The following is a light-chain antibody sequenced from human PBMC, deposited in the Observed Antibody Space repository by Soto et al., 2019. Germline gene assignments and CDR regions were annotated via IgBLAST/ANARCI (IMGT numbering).Light chain of an antibody. CDR1: SSDVGAYNY. V-gene: IGLV2-11*01. J-gene: IGLJ2*01. CDR2: EVS. CDR3: CSYAGSYTHVV. Sequence: QSALTQPRSVSGSPGQSVTISCTGTSSDVGAYNYVSWYQQYPGKAPKVVLYEVSERPSGVPHRFSGSKSGNTASLIISGLQAEDEADYYCCSYAGSYTHVVFGGGTKLTVL.